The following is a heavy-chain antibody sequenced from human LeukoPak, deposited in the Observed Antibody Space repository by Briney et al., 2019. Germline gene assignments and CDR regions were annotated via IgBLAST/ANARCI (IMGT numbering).Heavy chain of an antibody. J-gene: IGHJ2*01. V-gene: IGHV1-46*01. Sequence: ASVKVSCKASGYTFTSYYMHWVRQAPGQGLEWMGIINPSGGSTSYAQKFQGRVTMTRDTSTSTVYMELSSLRSEDTAVYYCARDDGRDGYNPDWYFDLWGRGTLVTVSS. D-gene: IGHD5-24*01. CDR1: GYTFTSYY. CDR3: ARDDGRDGYNPDWYFDL. CDR2: INPSGGST.